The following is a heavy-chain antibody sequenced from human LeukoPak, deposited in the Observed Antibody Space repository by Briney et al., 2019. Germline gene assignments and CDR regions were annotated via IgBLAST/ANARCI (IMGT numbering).Heavy chain of an antibody. D-gene: IGHD6-19*01. J-gene: IGHJ5*01. CDR1: GFTFDDYA. V-gene: IGHV3-9*01. CDR3: AKEPPNSSGWFDY. Sequence: GGSLRLSCAASGFTFDDYAMHWVRQAPGKGLEWVSGISWNSGSIGYADSVKGRFTISRDNAKNSLYLQMNSLRAEDTALYYCAKEPPNSSGWFDYWGQGTLVTVSS. CDR2: ISWNSGSI.